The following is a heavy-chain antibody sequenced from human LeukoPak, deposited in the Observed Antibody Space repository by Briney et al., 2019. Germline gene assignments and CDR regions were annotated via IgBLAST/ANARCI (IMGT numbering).Heavy chain of an antibody. D-gene: IGHD3-3*01. CDR3: ASSDFWSGYYREKYYFDY. CDR2: IYHSGST. Sequence: SETLSLTCAVSGYSISSGYYWGWIRQPPGKGLEWIGSIYHSGSTYYNPSLKSRVTISVGTSKNQFSLKLSSVTAADTAVYYCASSDFWSGYYREKYYFDYWGQGTLVTVSS. J-gene: IGHJ4*02. V-gene: IGHV4-38-2*01. CDR1: GYSISSGYY.